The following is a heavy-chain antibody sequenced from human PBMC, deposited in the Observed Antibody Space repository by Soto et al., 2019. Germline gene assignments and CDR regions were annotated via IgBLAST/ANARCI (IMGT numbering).Heavy chain of an antibody. CDR3: ARAPDYGGNSGDFQH. CDR2: IIPIFGTA. J-gene: IGHJ1*01. V-gene: IGHV1-69*13. Sequence: GAAVKVSCKASGVTFSSYAISWVRQAPGQGVEWMGGIIPIFGTANYAQKFQGRVTITADESTSTAYMELSSLRSEDTAVYYCARAPDYGGNSGDFQHWGQGTLVTVSS. D-gene: IGHD4-17*01. CDR1: GVTFSSYA.